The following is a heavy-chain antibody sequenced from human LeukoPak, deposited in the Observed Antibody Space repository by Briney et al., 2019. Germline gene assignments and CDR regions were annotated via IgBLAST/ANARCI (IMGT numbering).Heavy chain of an antibody. D-gene: IGHD6-13*01. J-gene: IGHJ4*02. Sequence: PSETLSLTCTVSGGSISSYYWSWIRQPAGKGLEWIGRIYTSGSTNYNPSLKSRVTMSVDTPKNQFSLKLSSVTAADTAVYYCATGGVGPPNSSSWSQFSDYWGQGTLVTVSS. V-gene: IGHV4-4*07. CDR1: GGSISSYY. CDR3: ATGGVGPPNSSSWSQFSDY. CDR2: IYTSGST.